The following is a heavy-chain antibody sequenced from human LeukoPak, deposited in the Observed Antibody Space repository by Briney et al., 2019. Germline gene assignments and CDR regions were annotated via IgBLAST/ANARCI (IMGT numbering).Heavy chain of an antibody. V-gene: IGHV3-21*01. CDR3: ARGLSGRSGYDSGY. J-gene: IGHJ4*02. Sequence: GGSLRLSCAASGFTFSSYSMNWVRQAPGKGLEWVSSISSSSSYIYYADSVKGRFTISRDNAKNSLYLQMNSLRAEDTAVYYCARGLSGRSGYDSGYWGQGTLVTVSS. CDR1: GFTFSSYS. CDR2: ISSSSSYI. D-gene: IGHD5-12*01.